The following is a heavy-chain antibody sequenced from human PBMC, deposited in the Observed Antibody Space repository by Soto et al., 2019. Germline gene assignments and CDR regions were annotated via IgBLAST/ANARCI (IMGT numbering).Heavy chain of an antibody. D-gene: IGHD2-15*01. CDR3: ARGGVVVVVAATSYYGMDV. CDR1: GGSFSGYY. Sequence: QVQLQQWGAGLLKPSETLSLTCAVYGGSFSGYYWSWIRQPPGKGLEWIGEINHSGSTNYNPSLQSRVTISVDTSKNQFSLKLSSVTAADTAVYYCARGGVVVVVAATSYYGMDVWGQGTTVTVSS. J-gene: IGHJ6*02. CDR2: INHSGST. V-gene: IGHV4-34*01.